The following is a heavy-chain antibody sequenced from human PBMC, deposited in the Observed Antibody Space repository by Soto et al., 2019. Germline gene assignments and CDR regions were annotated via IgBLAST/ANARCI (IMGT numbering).Heavy chain of an antibody. Sequence: PSETLSLTCTVSGGSVSSSSYYWGWVRQPPGKGLEWIGSVYYSGSTYYNPSLESRVTISVDKSKNQFSLKLMSLSAADTAVYYCARLSDGYGSPARYFDHWGQGTLVTVSS. CDR1: GGSVSSSSYY. D-gene: IGHD6-13*01. J-gene: IGHJ4*02. CDR2: VYYSGST. V-gene: IGHV4-39*01. CDR3: ARLSDGYGSPARYFDH.